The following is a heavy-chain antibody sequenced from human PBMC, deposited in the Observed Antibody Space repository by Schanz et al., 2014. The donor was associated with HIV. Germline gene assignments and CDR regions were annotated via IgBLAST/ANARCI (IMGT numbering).Heavy chain of an antibody. D-gene: IGHD3-9*01. CDR1: GYTFISYG. CDR3: ARGDILTGLYPYYFDS. V-gene: IGHV1-18*01. Sequence: QVQLVQSGTEVKKPGASVKVSCKASGYTFISYGISWVRQAPGQGLEWMGWISAYNGKTNYARKVQGRVTMTRDTSTSTVYMQLSSLTSDDTAVYYCARGDILTGLYPYYFDSWGQGTLVTVSS. CDR2: ISAYNGKT. J-gene: IGHJ4*02.